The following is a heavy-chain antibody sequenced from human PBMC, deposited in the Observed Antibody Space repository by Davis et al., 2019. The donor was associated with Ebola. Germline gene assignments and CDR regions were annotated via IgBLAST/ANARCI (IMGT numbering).Heavy chain of an antibody. J-gene: IGHJ4*02. CDR3: AREGQPLQWLETFDY. D-gene: IGHD6-19*01. V-gene: IGHV1-2*02. CDR1: GYTFTGYY. Sequence: AASVKVSCKASGYTFTGYYMHWVRQAPGQGLEWMEWINPNTGGTNYAQKFQGRVTMTRDTSISTAYMELSRLRSDDTAVYYCAREGQPLQWLETFDYWGQGTLVTVSS. CDR2: INPNTGGT.